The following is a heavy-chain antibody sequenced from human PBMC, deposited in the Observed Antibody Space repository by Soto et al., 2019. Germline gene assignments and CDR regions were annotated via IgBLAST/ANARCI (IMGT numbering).Heavy chain of an antibody. CDR3: ARVEGLYDILTGPYYYYGMDV. J-gene: IGHJ6*02. CDR2: IIPIFGTA. Sequence: SVKVSCKASGGTFSSYAISWVRQAPGQGLEWMGGIIPIFGTANYAQKFQGRVTITADESTSTAYMELSSLRSEDTAVYYCARVEGLYDILTGPYYYYGMDVWGQGTTVTVSS. V-gene: IGHV1-69*13. CDR1: GGTFSSYA. D-gene: IGHD3-9*01.